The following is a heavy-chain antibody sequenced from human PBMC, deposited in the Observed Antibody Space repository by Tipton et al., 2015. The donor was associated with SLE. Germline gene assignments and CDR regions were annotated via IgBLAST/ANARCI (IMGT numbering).Heavy chain of an antibody. Sequence: LRLSCTVSGGSISSSSYYWGWIRQPPGKGLEWIGSIYYSGSTYYNPSLKSRVTISVDTSKNQFSLKLSSVTAADTAVYYCASPSITGTSGWFDPWGQGTLVTVSS. CDR1: GGSISSSSYY. J-gene: IGHJ5*02. CDR2: IYYSGST. D-gene: IGHD1-20*01. V-gene: IGHV4-39*07. CDR3: ASPSITGTSGWFDP.